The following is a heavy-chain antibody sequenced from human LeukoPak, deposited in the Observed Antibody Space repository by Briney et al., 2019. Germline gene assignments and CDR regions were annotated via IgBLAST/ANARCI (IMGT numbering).Heavy chain of an antibody. J-gene: IGHJ4*02. Sequence: GGSLRLSCAASGFTFSSNYMSWVRQAPGKGLEWVSVIYSGGSTYYADSVKGRFTISRDNSENTLYLQMNSLRAEDTAVYYCARDSLTGYYIGYFDYWGQGTLVTVSS. V-gene: IGHV3-66*02. CDR1: GFTFSSNY. CDR2: IYSGGST. D-gene: IGHD3-9*01. CDR3: ARDSLTGYYIGYFDY.